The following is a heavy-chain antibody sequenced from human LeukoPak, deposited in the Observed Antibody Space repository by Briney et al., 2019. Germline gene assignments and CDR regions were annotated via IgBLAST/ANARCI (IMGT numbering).Heavy chain of an antibody. CDR3: AKAGFTVAYFDY. CDR2: IWYDGSNK. J-gene: IGHJ4*02. CDR1: GFTFSSYG. Sequence: GRSLRLSCAASGFTFSSYGMHWVRQAPGKGLEWVADIWYDGSNKYYVDSVKGRFTISRDNSKNTLYLQMNSLRAEDTAVYYCAKAGFTVAYFDYWGQGTLVTVSS. D-gene: IGHD4-23*01. V-gene: IGHV3-33*06.